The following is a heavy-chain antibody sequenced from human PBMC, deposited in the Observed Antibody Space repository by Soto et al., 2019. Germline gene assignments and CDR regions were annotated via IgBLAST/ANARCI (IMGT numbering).Heavy chain of an antibody. CDR1: GGSISSYY. CDR2: IYYSGST. V-gene: IGHV4-59*01. D-gene: IGHD3-9*01. J-gene: IGHJ4*02. Sequence: SETLSLTCTVSGGSISSYYWSWIRQPPGKGLEWIGYIYYSGSTNYNPSLKSRATISVDTSKNQFSLKLSSVTAADTAVYYCARVSTGGYLDYWGQGTLVTVSS. CDR3: ARVSTGGYLDY.